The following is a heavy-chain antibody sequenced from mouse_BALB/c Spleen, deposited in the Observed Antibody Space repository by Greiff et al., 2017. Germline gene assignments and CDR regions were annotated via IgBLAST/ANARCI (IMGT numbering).Heavy chain of an antibody. CDR1: GFTFSSFG. CDR3: ERSGGDYVEDFDD. CDR2: ISSGSSTI. Sequence: EVQLVESGGGLVQPGGSRKLSCAASGFTFSSFGMHWVRQAPEQGLEWVAYISSGSSTIYYADTVKGRSTISRDNPKNTMYLQMTSLRSEDTAMYYCERSGGDYVEDFDDWGAGTTVTVSS. V-gene: IGHV5-17*02. J-gene: IGHJ1*01. D-gene: IGHD2-13*01.